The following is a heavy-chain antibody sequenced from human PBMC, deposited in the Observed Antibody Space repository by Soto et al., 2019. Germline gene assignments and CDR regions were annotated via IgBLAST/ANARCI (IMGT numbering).Heavy chain of an antibody. Sequence: ASVKVSCKASGYTFTSYGISWVRQAPGQGLEWMGWINSYNGNTNYAQKLQGRVTMTTDTSTSTAYMELRSLRSDDTAVYYCAMVLTGYSSKGYNWFDPWGQGTLVTVSS. CDR3: AMVLTGYSSKGYNWFDP. J-gene: IGHJ5*02. CDR2: INSYNGNT. CDR1: GYTFTSYG. V-gene: IGHV1-18*01. D-gene: IGHD6-13*01.